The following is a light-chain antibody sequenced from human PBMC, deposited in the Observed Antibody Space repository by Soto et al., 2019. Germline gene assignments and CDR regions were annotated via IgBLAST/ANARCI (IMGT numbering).Light chain of an antibody. J-gene: IGKJ2*01. V-gene: IGKV3-20*01. CDR1: PSVSSTY. CDR2: GAT. CDR3: QQHSRSPYT. Sequence: EIVVTQSPGTLSLSPGDRATLSCRASPSVSSTYLAWYQQNPGQAPKLLIYGATSKATGIPDRCSGSWSGTYFPLTISLLQAEDVAVYCWQQHSRSPYTFGQGTKLEIK.